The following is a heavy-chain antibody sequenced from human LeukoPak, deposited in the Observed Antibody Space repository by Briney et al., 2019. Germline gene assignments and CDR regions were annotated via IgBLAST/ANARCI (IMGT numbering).Heavy chain of an antibody. D-gene: IGHD3-22*01. CDR1: GDSISGYY. Sequence: SETLSLTCTASGDSISGYYWSWVRQPPGKGLEWIGYIYYGGSTNYNPSLESRVTISADTSKNQFSLKLRSVTAADTAVYYCARDYYDTSGYYPVAFDIWGQGTMVTVSS. CDR3: ARDYYDTSGYYPVAFDI. V-gene: IGHV4-59*01. J-gene: IGHJ3*02. CDR2: IYYGGST.